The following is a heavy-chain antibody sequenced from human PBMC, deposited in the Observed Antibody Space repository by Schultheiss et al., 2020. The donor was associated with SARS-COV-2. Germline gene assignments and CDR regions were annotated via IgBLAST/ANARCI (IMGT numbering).Heavy chain of an antibody. J-gene: IGHJ4*02. D-gene: IGHD4-17*01. V-gene: IGHV4-59*01. CDR1: GGSISSYY. Sequence: SETLSLTCTVSGGSISSYYWSWIRQPPGKGLEWIGYIYYSGSTYYNPSLKSRVTISVETSKNQVSLKLSSVTAADTAIYYCARAYYGDYGYPPVTSTYYFDYWGQGALVTVSS. CDR3: ARAYYGDYGYPPVTSTYYFDY. CDR2: IYYSGST.